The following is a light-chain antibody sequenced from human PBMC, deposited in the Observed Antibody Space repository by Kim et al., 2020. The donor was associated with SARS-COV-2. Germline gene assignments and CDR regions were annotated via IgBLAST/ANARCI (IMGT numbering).Light chain of an antibody. CDR3: QQANSFPRT. J-gene: IGKJ2*01. CDR2: AAS. V-gene: IGKV1-12*01. Sequence: SASVGDRGTITCRASQEIHNVLAWYQQKPGKAPKLLISAASNLESGVPSRFSGSGSGADFTLTISSLQPEDFATYYCQQANSFPRTFGQGTKLEI. CDR1: QEIHNV.